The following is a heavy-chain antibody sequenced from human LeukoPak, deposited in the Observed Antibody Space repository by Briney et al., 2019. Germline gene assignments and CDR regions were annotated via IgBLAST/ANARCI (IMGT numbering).Heavy chain of an antibody. J-gene: IGHJ4*02. V-gene: IGHV4-59*01. CDR3: TRTYSSSSIDY. CDR1: GRSISTYY. CDR2: IFYTGST. Sequence: SETLSPTCTLSGRSISTYYWSWPRHPPQKGLEWLGYIFYTGSTNYNPSLKSRVTMSIDTSKNQFSLKLSSVTAADTAVYYCTRTYSSSSIDYWGQGALVTVSS. D-gene: IGHD6-6*01.